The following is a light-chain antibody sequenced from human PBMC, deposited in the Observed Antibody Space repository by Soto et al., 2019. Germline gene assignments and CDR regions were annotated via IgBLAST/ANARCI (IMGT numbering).Light chain of an antibody. CDR3: QQYDTPPFT. CDR1: QDITNY. CDR2: DAS. J-gene: IGKJ3*01. V-gene: IGKV1-33*01. Sequence: DIQMPQSPSSLSASVGDRVTITCQASQDITNYLNWYQQKPGEAPKLLIYDASTLETGVPSRFRGSGSGTHFTFAISSLQPEDIATYYCQQYDTPPFTFGPGTQVDVK.